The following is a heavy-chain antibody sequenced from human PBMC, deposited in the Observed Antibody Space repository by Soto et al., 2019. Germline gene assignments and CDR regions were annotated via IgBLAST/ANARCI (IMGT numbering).Heavy chain of an antibody. CDR2: IYYSGST. V-gene: IGHV4-34*01. D-gene: IGHD4-17*01. Sequence: SGTLSLTCAVYCGSFSGYYWGWIRQPPGKGLEWIGKIYYSGSTNYNPSLKSRVTISVDTSKNQFSLKLSSVTAADTAVYYCATLTTVTTNFDYWGQGTLVTVSS. J-gene: IGHJ4*02. CDR3: ATLTTVTTNFDY. CDR1: CGSFSGYY.